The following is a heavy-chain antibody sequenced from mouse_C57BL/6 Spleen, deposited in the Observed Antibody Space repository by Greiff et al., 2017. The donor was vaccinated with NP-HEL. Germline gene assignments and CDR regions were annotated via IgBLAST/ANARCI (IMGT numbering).Heavy chain of an antibody. CDR3: ARGTVVARYYAMDY. Sequence: QVQLKQPGAELVKPGASVKLSCKASGYTFTSYWMHWVKQRPGQGLEWIGMIHPNSGSTNYNEKFKSKATLTVDKSSSTAYMQLSSLTSEDSAVYYCARGTVVARYYAMDYWGQGTSVTVSS. V-gene: IGHV1-64*01. J-gene: IGHJ4*01. CDR1: GYTFTSYW. D-gene: IGHD1-1*01. CDR2: IHPNSGST.